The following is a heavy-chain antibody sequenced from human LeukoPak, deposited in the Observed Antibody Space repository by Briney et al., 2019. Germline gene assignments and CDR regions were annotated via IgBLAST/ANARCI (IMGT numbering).Heavy chain of an antibody. D-gene: IGHD3-22*01. Sequence: GGSLRLSCAASGFTFSSYGMHWVRQAPGKGLEWVAFIRYDGSNKYYADSVKGRFTISRDNSKNTLYLQMNSLRAEDTAVYYCARHLASIYYDSSGYYDYWGQGTLVTVSS. CDR1: GFTFSSYG. CDR3: ARHLASIYYDSSGYYDY. V-gene: IGHV3-30*02. CDR2: IRYDGSNK. J-gene: IGHJ4*02.